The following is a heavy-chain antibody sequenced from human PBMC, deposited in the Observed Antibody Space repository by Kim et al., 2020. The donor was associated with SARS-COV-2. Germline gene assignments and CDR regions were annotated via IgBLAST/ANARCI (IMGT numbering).Heavy chain of an antibody. CDR3: ARGALYYFDTTGTFWDN. CDR1: GGSLSSGSYY. J-gene: IGHJ4*02. V-gene: IGHV4-61*01. CDR2: IYYSGTT. D-gene: IGHD3-22*01. Sequence: SETLSLTCTVSGGSLSSGSYYWSWIRQPPGKGLEWIGYIYYSGTTKYNPSLKSRVTLSVDTSKNQFSLKLSSVTAADTAVYYCARGALYYFDTTGTFWDNWGQGTLVTVSS.